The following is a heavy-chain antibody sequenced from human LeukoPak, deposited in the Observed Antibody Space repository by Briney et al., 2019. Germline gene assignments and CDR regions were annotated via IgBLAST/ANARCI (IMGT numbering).Heavy chain of an antibody. Sequence: SETLSLTCTVSGGSISSYYWSWIRQPPGKGLEWIGYIYYSGSTNYNPSLKSRVTISVDTSKNQFSLKLSSVTAADTAVYYCARGAYYYGSGTHKLDYWGQGTLVTVSS. V-gene: IGHV4-59*01. CDR3: ARGAYYYGSGTHKLDY. CDR2: IYYSGST. J-gene: IGHJ4*02. CDR1: GGSISSYY. D-gene: IGHD3-10*01.